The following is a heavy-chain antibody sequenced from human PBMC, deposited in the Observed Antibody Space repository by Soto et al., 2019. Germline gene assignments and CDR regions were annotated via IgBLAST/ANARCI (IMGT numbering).Heavy chain of an antibody. Sequence: QVQLVQSGAEVKKPGASVKVSCKASGYTFTSYDINWVRQATGQGLEWMGWMNPNSGNTGYAQKFQGRVTMTKNTSISTVYMELSSVRSEDTAVYFCVFWYQRPLDPGGYAFDIWGQGTMVTVSS. CDR1: GYTFTSYD. D-gene: IGHD2-2*01. CDR2: MNPNSGNT. V-gene: IGHV1-8*01. CDR3: VFWYQRPLDPGGYAFDI. J-gene: IGHJ3*02.